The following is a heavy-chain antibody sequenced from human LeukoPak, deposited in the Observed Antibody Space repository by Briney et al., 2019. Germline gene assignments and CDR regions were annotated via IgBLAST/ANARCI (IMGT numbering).Heavy chain of an antibody. J-gene: IGHJ4*02. CDR1: GGTFSSYA. D-gene: IGHD3-22*01. V-gene: IGHV1-18*01. Sequence: ASVKVSCKASGGTFSSYAISWVRQAPGQGLEWMGWISAYNGNTNYAQKLQGRVTMTTDTSTSTAYMELRSLRSDDTAVYYCARVGISYDSSGYYFPDQYYFDYWGQGTLVTVSS. CDR2: ISAYNGNT. CDR3: ARVGISYDSSGYYFPDQYYFDY.